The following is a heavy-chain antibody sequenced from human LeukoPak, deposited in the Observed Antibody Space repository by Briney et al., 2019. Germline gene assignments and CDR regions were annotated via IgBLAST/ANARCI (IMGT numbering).Heavy chain of an antibody. CDR3: AKSIAARFTGYFDY. CDR2: ISGSGGST. J-gene: IGHJ4*02. V-gene: IGHV3-23*01. D-gene: IGHD6-6*01. CDR1: GFTFSNYA. Sequence: GGSLRLSCTASGFTFSNYAMSWVRQAPGKGLEWVSAISGSGGSTYYADSVKGRFTISRDNSKNTLYLQMNSLRAEDTAVYYCAKSIAARFTGYFDYWGQGTLVTVSS.